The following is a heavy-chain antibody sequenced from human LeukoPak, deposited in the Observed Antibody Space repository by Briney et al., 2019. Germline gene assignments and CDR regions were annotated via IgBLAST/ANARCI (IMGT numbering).Heavy chain of an antibody. CDR2: ISSSGNTI. Sequence: PGGSLRLSCAASGFTFSSYEMNWVRQAPGKGLEWVSYISSSGNTIYYADSVKGRFTISRDDAKSSLYLQMNSLRAEDTAVYYCARIITSGYYYFDYWGQGTLVTVSS. D-gene: IGHD5-12*01. CDR3: ARIITSGYYYFDY. CDR1: GFTFSSYE. V-gene: IGHV3-48*03. J-gene: IGHJ4*02.